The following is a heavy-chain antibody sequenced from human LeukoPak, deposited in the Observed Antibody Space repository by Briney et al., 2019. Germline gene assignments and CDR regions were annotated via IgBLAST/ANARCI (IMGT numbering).Heavy chain of an antibody. V-gene: IGHV4-4*02. Sequence: PSETLSLTCAVSGGSISSSNWWSWVRQPPGKGLEWIGEIYHSGSTNYNPSLKSRVTISVDTSKNQFSLKLSSVTAADTAVYYCARAGLTIFGVAHHDYWGQGTLVTVSS. CDR1: GGSISSSNW. D-gene: IGHD3-3*01. J-gene: IGHJ4*02. CDR3: ARAGLTIFGVAHHDY. CDR2: IYHSGST.